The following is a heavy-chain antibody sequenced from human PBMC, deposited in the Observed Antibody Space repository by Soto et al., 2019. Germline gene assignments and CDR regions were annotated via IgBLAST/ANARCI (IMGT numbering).Heavy chain of an antibody. D-gene: IGHD3-22*01. CDR3: ARVNYYNSSGYYFDY. Sequence: SETLSLTCAVSGGSISSGGYSWSWIWQPPGKGLEWIGYIYHSGSTYYNPSLKSRVTISVDRSKNQFSLKLSSVTAADTAVYYCARVNYYNSSGYYFDYWGQGTLVTASS. CDR2: IYHSGST. J-gene: IGHJ4*02. CDR1: GGSISSGGYS. V-gene: IGHV4-30-2*01.